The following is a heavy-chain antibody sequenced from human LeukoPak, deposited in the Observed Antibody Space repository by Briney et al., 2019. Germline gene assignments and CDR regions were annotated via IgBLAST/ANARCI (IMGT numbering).Heavy chain of an antibody. D-gene: IGHD1-26*01. J-gene: IGHJ5*02. Sequence: SETLSLTCAVYGGSFSDYYWSWIRQPPGKGLEWIGEIHHSGITNYNSSLKSRVTMSVDTSKNQFSLRLNSVTAADTAVYYCARSRAFNSGAFDPWGQGSLVTVSS. V-gene: IGHV4-34*01. CDR3: ARSRAFNSGAFDP. CDR1: GGSFSDYY. CDR2: IHHSGIT.